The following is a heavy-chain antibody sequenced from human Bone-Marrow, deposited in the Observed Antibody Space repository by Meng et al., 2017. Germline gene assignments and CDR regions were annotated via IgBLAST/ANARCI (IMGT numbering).Heavy chain of an antibody. D-gene: IGHD1-1*01. J-gene: IGHJ3*02. V-gene: IGHV4-4*07. CDR1: GGSISSYY. CDR3: ARVLRGTGTSLDAFDI. CDR2: IYTSGST. Sequence: LRLSCTVSGGSISSYYWSWIRQPAGKGLEWIGRIYTSGSTNYNPSLKSRVTMSVDTSKNQFSLKLSSVTAADTAVYYCARVLRGTGTSLDAFDIWGQGTMVTVSS.